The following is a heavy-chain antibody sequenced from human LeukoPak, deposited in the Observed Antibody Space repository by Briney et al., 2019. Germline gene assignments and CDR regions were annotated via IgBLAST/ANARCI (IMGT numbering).Heavy chain of an antibody. V-gene: IGHV1-8*01. D-gene: IGHD3-3*01. CDR1: GYSFTIYD. CDR3: ARDEWLLGFFDY. J-gene: IGHJ4*02. Sequence: ASVKVSCKASGYSFTIYDINWVRQVPGQGLEWMGWMNPNSGNAGYAQMFQGRVTMTRDTSINTAYVELSSLRSEDPAVYYCARDEWLLGFFDYWGQGTLVTVSS. CDR2: MNPNSGNA.